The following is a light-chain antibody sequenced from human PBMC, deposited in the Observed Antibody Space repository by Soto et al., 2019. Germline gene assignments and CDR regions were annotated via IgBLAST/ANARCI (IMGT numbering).Light chain of an antibody. J-gene: IGLJ1*01. CDR2: DVS. Sequence: QSVLTQPRSVSGSPGQSVTVSCIGTSSDVGDYNSVSWYQQHPGKAPKLMIYDVSKRPSGVPDRFSGSKSSNTASLTISGLQAEDEADYYCCSYVGGYSYVFGIGTKLTV. V-gene: IGLV2-11*01. CDR3: CSYVGGYSYV. CDR1: SSDVGDYNS.